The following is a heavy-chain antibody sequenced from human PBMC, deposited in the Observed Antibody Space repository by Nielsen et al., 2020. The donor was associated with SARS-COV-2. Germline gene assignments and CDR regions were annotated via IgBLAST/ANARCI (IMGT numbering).Heavy chain of an antibody. D-gene: IGHD6-13*01. Sequence: GESLKISCKGYGYSFSTNWLAWVRQTPGKGLEWMGIIFPGDSDTRYSPPFQGQVTISADKSISTAYLQWSSLKASDTAMYYCASDSSSLGALEDTFDIWGQGTMVTVSS. CDR1: GYSFSTNW. J-gene: IGHJ3*02. CDR2: IFPGDSDT. CDR3: ASDSSSLGALEDTFDI. V-gene: IGHV5-51*01.